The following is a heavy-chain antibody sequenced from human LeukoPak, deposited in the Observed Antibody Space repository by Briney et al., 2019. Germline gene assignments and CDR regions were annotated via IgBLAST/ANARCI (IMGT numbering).Heavy chain of an antibody. V-gene: IGHV3-23*01. CDR1: GGSISSYY. CDR2: ISGSGGST. CDR3: AKVSRAATGDY. J-gene: IGHJ4*02. D-gene: IGHD2-15*01. Sequence: PSETLSLTCTVSGGSISSYYLSWVRQAPGKGLEWVSAISGSGGSTYYADSVKGRFTISRDNSKNTLYLQMNSLRAEDTAVYYCAKVSRAATGDYWGQGTLVTVSS.